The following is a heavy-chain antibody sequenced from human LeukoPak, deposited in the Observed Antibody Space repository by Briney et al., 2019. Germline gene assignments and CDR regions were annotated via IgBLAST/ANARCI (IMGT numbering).Heavy chain of an antibody. V-gene: IGHV3-9*01. Sequence: GGSLRLSCAASGFTFDDYAMHWVRQAPGKGLEWVSGISWNSGSIGYADSVKGRFTISRDNAKNSLYLQMNSLRAEDTALYYCAKGILPGYYGSGSYYSSHFDYWGQGTLVTVSS. CDR2: ISWNSGSI. J-gene: IGHJ4*02. D-gene: IGHD3-10*01. CDR1: GFTFDDYA. CDR3: AKGILPGYYGSGSYYSSHFDY.